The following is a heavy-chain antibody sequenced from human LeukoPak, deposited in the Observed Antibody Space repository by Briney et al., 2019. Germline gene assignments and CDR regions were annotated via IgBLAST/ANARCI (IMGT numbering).Heavy chain of an antibody. V-gene: IGHV3-7*01. CDR1: GFSFNSDW. J-gene: IGHJ4*02. CDR2: IEHDESEK. Sequence: GGSLRLSCAASGFSFNSDWMDRVRQAPGKGLEWVANIEHDESEKNYLDSVKGRFTISRDNAQNSLYLQMNGLRVEDTAVYYCTRRLDDWGQGTLVTVSS. CDR3: TRRLDD. D-gene: IGHD3-16*01.